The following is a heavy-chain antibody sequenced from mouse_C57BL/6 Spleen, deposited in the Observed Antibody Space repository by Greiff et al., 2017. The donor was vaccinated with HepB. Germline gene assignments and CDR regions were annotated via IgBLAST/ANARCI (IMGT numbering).Heavy chain of an antibody. D-gene: IGHD2-5*01. CDR3: AGSSYSNYLFAY. V-gene: IGHV1-64*01. Sequence: QVQLQQSGAELVKPGASVKLSCKASGYTFTSYWMHWVKQRPGQGLEWIGMIHPNSGSTNYNEKFKSKATLTVDKSSSTAYMQLSSLTSEDSAVYYCAGSSYSNYLFAYWGQGTLVTVSA. CDR1: GYTFTSYW. CDR2: IHPNSGST. J-gene: IGHJ3*01.